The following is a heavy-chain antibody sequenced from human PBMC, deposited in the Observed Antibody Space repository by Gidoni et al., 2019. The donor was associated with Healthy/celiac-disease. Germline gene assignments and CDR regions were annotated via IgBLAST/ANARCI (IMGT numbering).Heavy chain of an antibody. V-gene: IGHV1-24*01. D-gene: IGHD2-15*01. CDR1: GYTLTELS. J-gene: IGHJ6*02. CDR2: FDPEDGET. Sequence: QVQLVQSGAEVKKPGASVKVSCKVSGYTLTELSMHWVRQAPGKWLEWMGGFDPEDGETIYAQKFQGRVTMTEDTSTDTAYMELSSLRSEDTAVYYCATDHGGRGGYYPYYYGMDVWGQGTTVTVSS. CDR3: ATDHGGRGGYYPYYYGMDV.